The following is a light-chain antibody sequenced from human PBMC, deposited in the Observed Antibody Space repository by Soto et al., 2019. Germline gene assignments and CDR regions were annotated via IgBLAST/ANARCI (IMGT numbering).Light chain of an antibody. CDR1: QSVSSSY. CDR3: QQYGSSLIT. CDR2: GAS. V-gene: IGKV3-20*01. J-gene: IGKJ5*01. Sequence: EIVLTQSPGTLSLSPGERATLSCRASQSVSSSYLAWYQQKPGQAPRLLIYGASSRATGIPDRFGGSGSGTVFTLTISRLEPEDFAVYYCQQYGSSLITFGQGTRLEIK.